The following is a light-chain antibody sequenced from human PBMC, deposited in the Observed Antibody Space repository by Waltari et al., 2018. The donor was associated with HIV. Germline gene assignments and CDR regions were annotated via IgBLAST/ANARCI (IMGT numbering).Light chain of an antibody. CDR2: DNK. CDR3: AAWDDSLSGWV. V-gene: IGLV1-51*01. CDR1: SSNIGNNY. Sequence: QSVLTQPPSVSAAPGQKVTISCSGSSSNIGNNYVSWYQQLPGTAPKLLIYDNKNRPSGLPDRFSGSKSGTSASLAINDLRSEDEAEYHCAAWDDSLSGWVFGGGTNLTVL. J-gene: IGLJ3*02.